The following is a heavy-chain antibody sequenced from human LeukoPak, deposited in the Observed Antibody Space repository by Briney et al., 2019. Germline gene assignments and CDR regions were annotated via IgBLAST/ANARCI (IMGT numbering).Heavy chain of an antibody. CDR3: AAGNYYDSSGYYHLGYFDY. J-gene: IGHJ4*02. CDR1: GYTFTSYG. V-gene: IGHV1-18*01. Sequence: ASVKVSCKASGYTFTSYGISWVRQAPGQGLEWMGWISAYNGNTNYAQKLQGRVTMTTDTSTSTAYMELRSLRSDDTAVYYCAAGNYYDSSGYYHLGYFDYWGQGTLVTVSS. D-gene: IGHD3-22*01. CDR2: ISAYNGNT.